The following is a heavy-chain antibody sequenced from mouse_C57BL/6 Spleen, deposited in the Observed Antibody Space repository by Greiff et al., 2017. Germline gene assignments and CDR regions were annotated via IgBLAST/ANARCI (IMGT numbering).Heavy chain of an antibody. V-gene: IGHV1-22*01. CDR1: GYTFTDYN. J-gene: IGHJ2*01. CDR2: INPNNGGT. CDR3: ARDYSNPYYFDY. Sequence: EVKLMESGPELVKPGASVKMSCKASGYTFTDYNMHWVKQSHGKSLEWIGYINPNNGGTSYNQKFKGKATLTVNKSSSTAYMELRSLTSEDSAVYYCARDYSNPYYFDYWGQGTTLTVSS. D-gene: IGHD2-5*01.